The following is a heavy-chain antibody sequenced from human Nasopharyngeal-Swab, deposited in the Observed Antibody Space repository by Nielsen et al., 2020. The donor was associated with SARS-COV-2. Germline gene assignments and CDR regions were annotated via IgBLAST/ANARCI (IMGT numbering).Heavy chain of an antibody. V-gene: IGHV4-39*01. J-gene: IGHJ3*02. CDR2: IYYSGST. Sequence: LETLSLTCTVSGGSISSSSYYWGWIRQPPGKGLEWIGSIYYSGSTYYNPSLKSRVTISVDTSKNQFSLKLSSVTAADTAVYYCARHVALAGWAFDIWGQGTMVTVSS. CDR3: ARHVALAGWAFDI. CDR1: GGSISSSSYY. D-gene: IGHD2-21*01.